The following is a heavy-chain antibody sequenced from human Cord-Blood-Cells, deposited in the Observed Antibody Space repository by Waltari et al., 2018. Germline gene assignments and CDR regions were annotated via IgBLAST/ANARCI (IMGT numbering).Heavy chain of an antibody. D-gene: IGHD6-6*01. CDR3: ARDRGYSSSSAFDI. Sequence: QVQLVQSGAEVMKPGSSVKVSRNASGGTLSSYAISWVRQAPGQGLEWMGGIIPIFGTANYAQKFQGRVTITADESTSTAYMELSSLRSEDTAVYYCARDRGYSSSSAFDIWGQGTMVTVSS. V-gene: IGHV1-69*12. CDR2: IIPIFGTA. CDR1: GGTLSSYA. J-gene: IGHJ3*02.